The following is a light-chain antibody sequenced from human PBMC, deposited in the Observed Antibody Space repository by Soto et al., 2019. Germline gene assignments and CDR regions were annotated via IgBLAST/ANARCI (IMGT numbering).Light chain of an antibody. J-gene: IGLJ1*01. CDR2: RND. Sequence: ALTQPPSSSGNPGPRVTLSCSGSSSHVGVNFVYWYQHLPGTAPKLLIYRNDQRPSGVPDRFSGSKSGTSSSLAISGLRYEDEADYYCAAWDDSLRGRVFGTGTKVTVL. CDR1: SSHVGVNF. V-gene: IGLV1-47*01. CDR3: AAWDDSLRGRV.